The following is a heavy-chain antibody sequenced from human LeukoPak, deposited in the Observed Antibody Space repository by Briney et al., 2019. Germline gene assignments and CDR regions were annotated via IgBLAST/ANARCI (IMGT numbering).Heavy chain of an antibody. V-gene: IGHV3-23*01. CDR3: AKIHGSGSYYYFDY. CDR1: GFSFSSSA. CDR2: ISGGGGST. D-gene: IGHD3-10*01. J-gene: IGHJ4*02. Sequence: PGRSLRLSCAASGFSFSSSAMNWVRQAPGKGLEWVSTISGGGGSTYYADSVKGRFTISRDNSKNALYLQMNSLRAEDTAVYYCAKIHGSGSYYYFDYWGQGTLVTVSS.